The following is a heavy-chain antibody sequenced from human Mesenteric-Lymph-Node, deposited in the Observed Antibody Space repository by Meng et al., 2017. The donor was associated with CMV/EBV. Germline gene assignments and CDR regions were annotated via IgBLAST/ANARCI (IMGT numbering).Heavy chain of an antibody. CDR3: ARTNNWGFDY. CDR2: IKIVEDKT. D-gene: IGHD3-16*01. J-gene: IGHJ4*02. V-gene: IGHV1-3*04. CDR1: GYTFSSYA. Sequence: QVQLVPSGAEVKKPGASVKVSCKASGYTFSSYAMHWVRQAPGQRLEWMGWIKIVEDKTKTSQNFQGRVTLTRDTSANTAYMELSSLRSDDTAVYYCARTNNWGFDYWGQGTLVTVSS.